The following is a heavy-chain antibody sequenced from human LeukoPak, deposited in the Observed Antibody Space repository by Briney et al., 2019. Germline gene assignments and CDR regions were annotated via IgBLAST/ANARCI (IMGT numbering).Heavy chain of an antibody. CDR2: IKQDGSEK. CDR3: AREVAGSYYDFWSGYYTGTGFDY. CDR1: GFTFSSYW. J-gene: IGHJ4*02. D-gene: IGHD3-3*01. V-gene: IGHV3-7*01. Sequence: GGSLRLSCAASGFTFSSYWMSWVRQAPGKGLEWVANIKQDGSEKYYVDSVKGRFTISRDNAKNSLYLQMNSLRVEDTAVYYCAREVAGSYYDFWSGYYTGTGFDYWGQGTLVTVSS.